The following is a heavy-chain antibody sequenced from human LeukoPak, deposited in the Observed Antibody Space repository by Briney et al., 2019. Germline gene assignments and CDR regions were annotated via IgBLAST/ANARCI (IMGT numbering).Heavy chain of an antibody. CDR3: VRDFFTTVDGYAECYLDF. CDR1: GFSVGNNY. J-gene: IGHJ4*02. D-gene: IGHD4-23*01. V-gene: IGHV3-53*01. Sequence: QSGGSLRLSCEASGFSVGNNYMTWVRQAPGKGLEWVAVIYSAGSTIYADSVRARFSISRDSSNNTLFLQMNNLRAEDTAVYYCVRDFFTTVDGYAECYLDFWGLGTLVTVSS. CDR2: IYSAGST.